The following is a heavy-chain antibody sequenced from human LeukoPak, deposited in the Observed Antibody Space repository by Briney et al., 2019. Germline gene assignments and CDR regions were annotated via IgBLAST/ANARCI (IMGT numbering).Heavy chain of an antibody. CDR2: IKQDGGEI. V-gene: IGHV3-7*01. CDR1: GFRFSSYW. J-gene: IGHJ4*02. D-gene: IGHD1-26*01. Sequence: GGSLRLSCAASGFRFSSYWMSWVRQTPEKGLEWVANIKQDGGEIYYVDSMKGRFTISRDNAKNSLYLQMNSLRVEDTPVYYCARDRESSSRSGSYFDYWGQGTLVTVSS. CDR3: ARDRESSSRSGSYFDY.